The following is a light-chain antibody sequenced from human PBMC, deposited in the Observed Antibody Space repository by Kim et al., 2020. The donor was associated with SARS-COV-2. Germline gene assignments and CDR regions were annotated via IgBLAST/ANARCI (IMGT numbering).Light chain of an antibody. V-gene: IGKV4-1*01. Sequence: ATINCKSSQSVLFSANNKNYLAWYQQKPGQPPKLLIYWASTRESGVPDRFSGSGSGTDFTLTISSLQAEDVAVYYCQQYYSTPLTFGGGTKVDIK. CDR3: QQYYSTPLT. J-gene: IGKJ4*01. CDR2: WAS. CDR1: QSVLFSANNKNY.